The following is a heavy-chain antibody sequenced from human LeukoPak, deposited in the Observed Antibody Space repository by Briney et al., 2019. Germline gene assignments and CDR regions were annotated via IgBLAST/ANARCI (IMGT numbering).Heavy chain of an antibody. D-gene: IGHD6-13*01. CDR2: TSAYNGNT. J-gene: IGHJ5*02. CDR1: GYTFTIYG. CDR3: ARVYSSSWYGWFDR. V-gene: IGHV1-18*01. Sequence: ASVNVSCKASGYTFTIYGISWVRHAPGQGLEWMGWTSAYNGNTNYAQKLQGRVTMTTDTSTSTAYLELRSLRSDDTAVYYCARVYSSSWYGWFDRWGQGTLVTVSS.